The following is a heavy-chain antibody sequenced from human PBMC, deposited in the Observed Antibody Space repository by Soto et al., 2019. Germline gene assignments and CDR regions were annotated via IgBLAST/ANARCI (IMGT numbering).Heavy chain of an antibody. J-gene: IGHJ4*02. V-gene: IGHV4-61*01. D-gene: IGHD1-26*01. CDR2: ISYSGST. CDR1: GASVSSGNYY. Sequence: QVQLQESGPGLVKPSETLSLTCTVSGASVSSGNYYWSWIRQPPGKGLECIGYISYSGSTNYNPSLTSRVPLSIDTAKNQFALKLSSVTAADTAVYYCARGSGSYYAYWGQGTLVTVSS. CDR3: ARGSGSYYAY.